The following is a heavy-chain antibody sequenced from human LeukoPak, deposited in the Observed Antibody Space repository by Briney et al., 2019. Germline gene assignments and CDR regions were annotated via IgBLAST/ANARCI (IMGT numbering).Heavy chain of an antibody. V-gene: IGHV1-8*02. D-gene: IGHD4-23*01. J-gene: IGHJ4*02. CDR2: MNPNSGNT. CDR1: GYTFTSYY. CDR3: ARNNYGGDTSFDY. Sequence: ASVKVSCKASGYTFTSYYMHWVRQATGQGLEWMGWMNPNSGNTGYAQKFQGRVTMTRNTSISTAYMELSSLRSEDTAVYYCARNNYGGDTSFDYWGQGTLVTVSS.